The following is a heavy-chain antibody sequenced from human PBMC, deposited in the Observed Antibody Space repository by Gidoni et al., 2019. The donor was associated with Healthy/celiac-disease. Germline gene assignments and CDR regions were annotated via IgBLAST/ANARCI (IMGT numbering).Heavy chain of an antibody. CDR1: GCTFSSYA. Sequence: EVQLLESGGGLVQPGGSLRLSCAASGCTFSSYAMSWVRQAPGKGLEWVSAISGSGGSPYYADSVKGRFTISRDNSKNPLYLQMNSLRAEDTAVYYCAKDKFVAVTTPLGAFDIWGQGTMVTVSS. J-gene: IGHJ3*02. CDR2: ISGSGGSP. V-gene: IGHV3-23*01. CDR3: AKDKFVAVTTPLGAFDI. D-gene: IGHD4-17*01.